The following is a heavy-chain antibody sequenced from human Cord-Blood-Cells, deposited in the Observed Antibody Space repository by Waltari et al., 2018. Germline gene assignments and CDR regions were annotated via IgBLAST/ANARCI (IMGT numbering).Heavy chain of an antibody. Sequence: QVQLQQWGAGLLKPSETLSLTCAVYVGSFSGYYWSCIRQPPGKGLEWIGENNHSGSTNYNPSLKRRVTISVDTSKNQFSLTLSSVTAADTAVYYCARRLNCSSTSCYFDYWGQGTLVTVSS. D-gene: IGHD2-2*01. CDR2: NNHSGST. V-gene: IGHV4-34*01. J-gene: IGHJ4*02. CDR3: ARRLNCSSTSCYFDY. CDR1: VGSFSGYY.